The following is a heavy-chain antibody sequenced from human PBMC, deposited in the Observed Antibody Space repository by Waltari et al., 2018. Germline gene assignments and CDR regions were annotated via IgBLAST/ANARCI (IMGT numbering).Heavy chain of an antibody. Sequence: QVQLVQSGAEVERPGASVRISCKASGYTFTNYYVHWLRQAPGRGLEWLGIIDPDGRGTTYAPKFRDRLSLTRDTSTSVLYMALDNLNSDDSAIYFCARGRGTLGQLLVTYWGQGTQVLVSS. D-gene: IGHD6-13*01. V-gene: IGHV1-46*01. CDR2: IDPDGRGT. J-gene: IGHJ4*02. CDR3: ARGRGTLGQLLVTY. CDR1: GYTFTNYY.